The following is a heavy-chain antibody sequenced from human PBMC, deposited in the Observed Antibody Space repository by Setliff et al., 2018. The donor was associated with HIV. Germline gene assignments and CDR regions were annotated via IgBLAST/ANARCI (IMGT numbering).Heavy chain of an antibody. CDR1: GDSISSYY. D-gene: IGHD3-16*01. CDR3: ARDRTGGTFDI. Sequence: SETLSLTCTVSGDSISSYYWSWIRQPAGKGLEWIGRIYTSGSTNYNPSLKSRVTMSVDTSKNQFSLKLSSVTAADTAVFCCARDRTGGTFDIWGQGTMVTVSS. CDR2: IYTSGST. V-gene: IGHV4-4*07. J-gene: IGHJ3*02.